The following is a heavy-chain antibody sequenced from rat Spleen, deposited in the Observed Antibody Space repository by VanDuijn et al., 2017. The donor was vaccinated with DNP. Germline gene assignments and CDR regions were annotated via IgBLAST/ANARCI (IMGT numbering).Heavy chain of an antibody. CDR1: GFTFSDYA. V-gene: IGHV5-17*01. J-gene: IGHJ4*01. CDR3: ARDNYGTYGAMDA. Sequence: EVQLVESGGGLVQPGNSLKLSCAASGFTFSDYAMAWVRQSPKKGLEWVATIIYDDYRTYYRDSVKGRFTISRDTAKSTLYLQMDSLRSEDTATYYCARDNYGTYGAMDAWGQGTSVTVSS. D-gene: IGHD1-3*01. CDR2: IIYDDYRT.